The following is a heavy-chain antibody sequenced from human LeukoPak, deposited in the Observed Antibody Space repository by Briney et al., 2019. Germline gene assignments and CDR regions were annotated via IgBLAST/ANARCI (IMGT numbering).Heavy chain of an antibody. V-gene: IGHV3-74*01. J-gene: IGHJ4*02. CDR3: ARARRGGRCSSTSCLFDY. D-gene: IGHD2-2*01. CDR2: INSDGSST. Sequence: PGGSLRLSCAASGFTFSSYWMHWVRQAPGKGLVWVSRINSDGSSTSYADSVKGRFTISRDNAKNTLYLQMNSLRAEDTAVYYCARARRGGRCSSTSCLFDYWGQGTLVTVSS. CDR1: GFTFSSYW.